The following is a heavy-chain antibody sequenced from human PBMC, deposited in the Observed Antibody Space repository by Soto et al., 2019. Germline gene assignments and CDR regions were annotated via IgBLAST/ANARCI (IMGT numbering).Heavy chain of an antibody. CDR3: AVDCSGGSCYPGPEYFQH. J-gene: IGHJ1*01. CDR1: GGSFSGYY. D-gene: IGHD2-15*01. V-gene: IGHV4-34*01. CDR2: INHSGST. Sequence: PSETLSLTCAVYGGSFSGYYWSWIRQPPGKGLEWIGEINHSGSTNYNPYLKSRVTISVDTSKNQFSLKLSSVTAADTAVYYCAVDCSGGSCYPGPEYFQHWGQGTLVTVSS.